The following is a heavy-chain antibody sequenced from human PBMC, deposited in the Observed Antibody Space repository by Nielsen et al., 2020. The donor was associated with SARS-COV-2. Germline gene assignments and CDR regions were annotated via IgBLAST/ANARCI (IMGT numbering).Heavy chain of an antibody. CDR3: AREALKELLWFGESSSYYGMDV. Sequence: SETLSLTCTVSGGSISRGDYYWSWIRQPPGKGLEWIGYIYYSGSTNYNPSLKSRVTISVDTSKNQFSLKLSSVTAADTAVYYCAREALKELLWFGESSSYYGMDVWGQGTTVTVSS. J-gene: IGHJ6*02. D-gene: IGHD3-10*01. CDR2: IYYSGST. CDR1: GGSISRGDYY. V-gene: IGHV4-61*08.